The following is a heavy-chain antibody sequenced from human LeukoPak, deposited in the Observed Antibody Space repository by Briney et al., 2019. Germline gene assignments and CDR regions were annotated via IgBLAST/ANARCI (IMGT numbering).Heavy chain of an antibody. D-gene: IGHD3-10*01. CDR3: AGSRGKRITMFRVFDH. CDR1: GLTVSSAS. CDR2: ISSTSEYI. J-gene: IGHJ4*02. V-gene: IGHV3-21*01. Sequence: GGSLRLSCVVSGLTVSSASMAWVRQAPGQGLDLVSSISSTSEYIFQKDSLKGRFTISRDNAKNSVFLQMNSLRAEDTAVYYCAGSRGKRITMFRVFDHWGQGTLVTVSS.